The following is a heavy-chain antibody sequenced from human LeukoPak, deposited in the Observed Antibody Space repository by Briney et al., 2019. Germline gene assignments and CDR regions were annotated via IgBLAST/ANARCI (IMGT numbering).Heavy chain of an antibody. V-gene: IGHV4-59*01. CDR2: IYYSGST. CDR1: GESISGFY. CDR3: ARGVVIAPQTFDY. D-gene: IGHD2-21*01. Sequence: PSETLSLTCTVSGESISGFYWTWIRQPPGKGLEWIGYIYYSGSTNYNPSLKSRVTISVETSKNQFSLKLSSVTAADTAVYYCARGVVIAPQTFDYWGQGTLVTVSS. J-gene: IGHJ4*02.